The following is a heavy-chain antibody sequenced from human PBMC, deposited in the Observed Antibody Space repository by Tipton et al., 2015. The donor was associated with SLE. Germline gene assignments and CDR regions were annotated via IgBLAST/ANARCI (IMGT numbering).Heavy chain of an antibody. CDR3: ARERYCSGASCYAPDY. CDR1: GGSISSSSYY. J-gene: IGHJ4*02. V-gene: IGHV4-39*07. D-gene: IGHD2-2*01. CDR2: IYYSGST. Sequence: TLSLTCTVSGGSISSSSYYWGWIRQPPGKGLEWIGSIYYSGSTYYNPSLKSRVTISVDTSKNQFSLKLSSVTAADTAVYYCARERYCSGASCYAPDYWGQGTLVTVSS.